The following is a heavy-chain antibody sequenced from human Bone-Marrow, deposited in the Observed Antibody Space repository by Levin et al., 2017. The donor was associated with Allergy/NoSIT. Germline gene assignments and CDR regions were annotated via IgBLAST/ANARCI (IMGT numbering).Heavy chain of an antibody. V-gene: IGHV1-69*13. CDR1: GGTFSSYA. Sequence: ASVKVSCKASGGTFSSYAISWVRQAPGQGLEWMGGIIPIFGTANYAQKFQGRVTITADESTSTAYMELSSLRSEDTAVYYCARDSSGWRGFDPWGQGTLVTVSS. D-gene: IGHD6-19*01. J-gene: IGHJ5*02. CDR2: IIPIFGTA. CDR3: ARDSSGWRGFDP.